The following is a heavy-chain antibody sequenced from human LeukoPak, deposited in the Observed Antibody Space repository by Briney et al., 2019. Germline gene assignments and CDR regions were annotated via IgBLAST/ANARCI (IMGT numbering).Heavy chain of an antibody. D-gene: IGHD6-13*01. CDR1: GFTFSSYG. J-gene: IGHJ4*02. CDR3: AKVAGYSSSWYDY. V-gene: IGHV3-30*02. Sequence: GGSLRLSCAASGFTFSSYGMPWVRQAPGKGLEWVAFIRYDGSNKYYADSVKGRFTISRDNSKNTLYLQMNSLRAEDTAVYYCAKVAGYSSSWYDYWGQGTLVTVSS. CDR2: IRYDGSNK.